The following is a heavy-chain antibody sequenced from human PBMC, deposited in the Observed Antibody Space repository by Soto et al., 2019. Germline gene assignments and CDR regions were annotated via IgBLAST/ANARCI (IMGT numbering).Heavy chain of an antibody. CDR3: ARGSRRVTMVRGVYYYGMDV. V-gene: IGHV4-34*01. D-gene: IGHD3-10*01. CDR1: GGSFSGYY. CDR2: INHSGST. J-gene: IGHJ6*02. Sequence: SETLSLTCAVYGGSFSGYYWSWIRQPPGKGLEWIGEINHSGSTNYSPSLKSRVTISVDTSKNQFSLKLSSVTAADTAVYYCARGSRRVTMVRGVYYYGMDVWGQGTTVTVSS.